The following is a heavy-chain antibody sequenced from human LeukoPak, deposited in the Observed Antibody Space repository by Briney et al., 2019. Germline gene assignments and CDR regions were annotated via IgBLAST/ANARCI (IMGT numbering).Heavy chain of an antibody. Sequence: GGSLRLSCAASGFSGFTFSHYGMSWVRQAPGKGLEWVSSISGRGTSTFYADSVKGRFTISRDNSKNTVYLQLSNLRVADTAVYYCAKLEDWGQGTLVAVSS. J-gene: IGHJ4*02. CDR2: ISGRGTST. D-gene: IGHD1-1*01. V-gene: IGHV3-23*05. CDR3: AKLED. CDR1: GFSGFTFSHYG.